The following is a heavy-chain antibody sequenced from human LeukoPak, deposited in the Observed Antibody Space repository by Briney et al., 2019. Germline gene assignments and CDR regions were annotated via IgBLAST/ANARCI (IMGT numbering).Heavy chain of an antibody. CDR2: IYTSGST. CDR3: ARISGFGDPFDY. V-gene: IGHV4-61*02. J-gene: IGHJ4*02. CDR1: GGSIGSGSYY. D-gene: IGHD3-10*01. Sequence: SETLSLTCTVSGGSIGSGSYYWSWIRQPAGTGLEWIGRIYTSGSTNYNPSLKSRVTISVDTSKNQFSLKLTSVTAADTAVYYCARISGFGDPFDYWGQGTLVTVSS.